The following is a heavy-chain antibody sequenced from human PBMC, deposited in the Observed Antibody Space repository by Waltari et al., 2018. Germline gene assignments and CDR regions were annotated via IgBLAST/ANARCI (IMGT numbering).Heavy chain of an antibody. D-gene: IGHD6-6*01. CDR2: IWFDGTTT. V-gene: IGHV3-33*01. CDR3: ARDDRSIAALQY. Sequence: QVQLVESGGGVVQPGRSLRLSCAAYGFDLDNYGMHWVRQVPGKGLDWVAIIWFDGTTTYYAESVKGRFTISRDSSRNTVYLQMNSLRAEDTAVYYCARDDRSIAALQYWGQGTLVTVSS. CDR1: GFDLDNYG. J-gene: IGHJ4*02.